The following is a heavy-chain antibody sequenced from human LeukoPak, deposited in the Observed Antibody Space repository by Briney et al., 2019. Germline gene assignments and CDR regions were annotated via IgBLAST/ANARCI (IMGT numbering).Heavy chain of an antibody. CDR2: IKQDGSEK. V-gene: IGHV3-7*01. J-gene: IGHJ4*02. CDR3: ARDPYSSSSPLDY. D-gene: IGHD6-6*01. CDR1: GFTFSSYW. Sequence: PGGSLRLSCAAPGFTFSSYWMSWVRQAPGKGLEWVANIKQDGSEKYYVDSVKGRFTISRDNAKNSLYLQMNSLRAEDTAVYYCARDPYSSSSPLDYWGQGTLVTVSS.